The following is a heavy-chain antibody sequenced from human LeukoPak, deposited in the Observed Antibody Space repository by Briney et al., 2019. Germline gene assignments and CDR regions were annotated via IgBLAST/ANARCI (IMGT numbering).Heavy chain of an antibody. J-gene: IGHJ4*02. Sequence: SETLSLTCAVYGGSFSGYYWSWIRQPPGKGLEWIGEINHSGSTNYNPSLKSRVTISVDTSKNQFSLKLSSVTAADTAVYYCARESSSSWYRAFDYWGQGTLVTVSS. V-gene: IGHV4-34*01. D-gene: IGHD6-13*01. CDR2: INHSGST. CDR1: GGSFSGYY. CDR3: ARESSSSWYRAFDY.